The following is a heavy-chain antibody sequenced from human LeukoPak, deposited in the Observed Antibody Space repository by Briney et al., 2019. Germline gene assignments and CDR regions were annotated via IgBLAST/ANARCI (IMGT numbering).Heavy chain of an antibody. Sequence: WASVKVSCKASGYTFTNYAMHWVRQAPGQRLEWMGWINADNGNTKYSQKFQGRVTITRDTSASTAYMELSSLRSEDTAVYYCAGAIYCSSTSCYYLPYYYGMDVWGKGTTVTVSS. CDR3: AGAIYCSSTSCYYLPYYYGMDV. D-gene: IGHD2-2*01. V-gene: IGHV1-3*01. CDR1: GYTFTNYA. CDR2: INADNGNT. J-gene: IGHJ6*04.